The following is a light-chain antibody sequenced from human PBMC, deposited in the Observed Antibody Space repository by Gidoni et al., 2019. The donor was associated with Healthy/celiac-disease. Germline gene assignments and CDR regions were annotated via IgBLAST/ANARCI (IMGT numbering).Light chain of an antibody. CDR2: EVS. V-gene: IGLV2-14*01. CDR3: SSYTSSSVV. Sequence: QSALTQPASVSGSPGQSITIPCTGTSSDVGGYNYVSWYQQHPGKAPKLMIYEVSNRPPGVSNRFSGSKSGNTTSLTISGLQAEDEADYYCSSYTSSSVVFGGGTKLTVL. J-gene: IGLJ2*01. CDR1: SSDVGGYNY.